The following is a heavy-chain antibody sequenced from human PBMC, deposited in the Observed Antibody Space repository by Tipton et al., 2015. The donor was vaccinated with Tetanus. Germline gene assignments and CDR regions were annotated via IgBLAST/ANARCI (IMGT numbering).Heavy chain of an antibody. Sequence: QLVQSGAEVKKPGASVKVSCKTSGYPFTVYYMHWVRQAPGQGLEWMGWIDPNSGDTDYAQKFQGRVTMTRDTSISTAYMELRSLRSDDTAVYYCARDRGDYIYYGMDVWGPGTAVTVSS. J-gene: IGHJ6*02. CDR1: GYPFTVYY. D-gene: IGHD3-22*01. CDR2: IDPNSGDT. V-gene: IGHV1-2*02. CDR3: ARDRGDYIYYGMDV.